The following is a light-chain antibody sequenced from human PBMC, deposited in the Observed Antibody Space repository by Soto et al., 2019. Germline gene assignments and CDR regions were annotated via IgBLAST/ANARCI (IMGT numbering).Light chain of an antibody. CDR1: SSDVGSYNL. CDR2: EGS. V-gene: IGLV2-23*01. CDR3: CSYAGSSTPVV. Sequence: QSALTQPASVSGSPGQSITISCTGTSSDVGSYNLVSWYQQHPGKAPKLMIYEGSKRPSGVSYRFSGSKSGNTASLTISGLQAEDAADYYCCSYAGSSTPVVFGGGTKLTVL. J-gene: IGLJ2*01.